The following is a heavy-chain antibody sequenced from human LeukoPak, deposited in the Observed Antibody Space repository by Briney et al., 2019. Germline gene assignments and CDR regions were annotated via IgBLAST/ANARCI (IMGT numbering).Heavy chain of an antibody. CDR2: ISAYNGNT. CDR1: GYTFTTYG. V-gene: IGHV1-18*01. J-gene: IGHJ4*02. D-gene: IGHD2-15*01. CDR3: ARLMVSRYCTGSSCLDY. Sequence: ASVKVSCKASGYTFTTYGISWVRQAPGQGLEWMGWISAYNGNTNYAQKLQGRVTMTTDTSTSTAYMELRSLRSDDTAVYYCARLMVSRYCTGSSCLDYWGQGTLVTVSS.